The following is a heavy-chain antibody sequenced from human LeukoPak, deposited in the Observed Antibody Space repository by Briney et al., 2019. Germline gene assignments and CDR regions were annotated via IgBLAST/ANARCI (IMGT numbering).Heavy chain of an antibody. CDR2: IYYSGST. V-gene: IGHV4-39*01. J-gene: IGHJ3*02. CDR1: GGPISSSGSY. CDR3: ARRGSYDTFDI. D-gene: IGHD1-26*01. Sequence: PSETLSLTCTVSGGPISSSGSYWGWIRQPPGKGLEWIGNIYYSGSTYYNPSLKSRVTISVDTSKNQFSLKLSSVTAADTAVFYCARRGSYDTFDIWGQGTMVTVSS.